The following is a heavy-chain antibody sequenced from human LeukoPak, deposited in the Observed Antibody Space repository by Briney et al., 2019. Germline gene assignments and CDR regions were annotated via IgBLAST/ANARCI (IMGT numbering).Heavy chain of an antibody. D-gene: IGHD3-9*01. CDR3: ARTYYDILTGYNPYFDY. CDR1: GFTVSSNY. Sequence: GGSLRLSCAASGFTVSSNYMSWVRQAPGKGLEWVSSITASSTAIYSADSVKGRFTISRDNAKNSLYLQMNSLRAEDTAVYYCARTYYDILTGYNPYFDYWGQGILVTVSS. CDR2: ITASSTAI. V-gene: IGHV3-21*01. J-gene: IGHJ4*02.